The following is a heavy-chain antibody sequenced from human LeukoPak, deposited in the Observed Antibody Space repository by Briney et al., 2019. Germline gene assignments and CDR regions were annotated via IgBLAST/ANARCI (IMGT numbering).Heavy chain of an antibody. CDR1: GGSISSYY. D-gene: IGHD1-7*01. J-gene: IGHJ4*02. CDR2: IYYSGST. CDR3: ARGSRELYYFDY. Sequence: SETLSLTCTVSGGSISSYYWSWIRQPPGKGLEWIGYIYYSGSTKYNPSLKRRVTISVDASKTQFSLKLNSVTAADTAVYYCARGSRELYYFDYWGQGTLVTVSS. V-gene: IGHV4-59*01.